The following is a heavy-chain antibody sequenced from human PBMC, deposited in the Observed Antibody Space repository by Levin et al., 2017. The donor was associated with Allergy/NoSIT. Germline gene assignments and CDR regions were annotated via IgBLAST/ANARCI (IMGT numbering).Heavy chain of an antibody. CDR1: GGSIRSSDSY. V-gene: IGHV4-39*01. Sequence: SETLSLTCTVSGGSIRSSDSYWGWIRQPPGKGLEWIGSIYYNGHTYYSPSLKGRITMSVDSSKNQFSLRLTSVTAADTAVYYCARLLRPSYYFDYWGQGTLVTISS. CDR2: IYYNGHT. CDR3: ARLLRPSYYFDY. J-gene: IGHJ4*02. D-gene: IGHD6-6*01.